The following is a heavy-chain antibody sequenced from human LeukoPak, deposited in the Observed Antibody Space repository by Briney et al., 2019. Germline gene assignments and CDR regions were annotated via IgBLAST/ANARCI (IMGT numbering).Heavy chain of an antibody. CDR3: ARVGGYYYDSSGYLPGGFDY. V-gene: IGHV1-8*01. J-gene: IGHJ4*02. CDR1: GYTFTSYD. CDR2: MNPNSGNT. D-gene: IGHD3-22*01. Sequence: GASVKVSCKASGYTFTSYDINWVRQATGQGLEWMGWMNPNSGNTGYAQKFQGRVTMTRNTSISTAYMELSSLRSEDTAVYYCARVGGYYYDSSGYLPGGFDYWGQGTLVTVSS.